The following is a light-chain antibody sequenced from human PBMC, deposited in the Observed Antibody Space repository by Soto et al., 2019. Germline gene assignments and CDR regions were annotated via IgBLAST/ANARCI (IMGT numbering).Light chain of an antibody. CDR2: EVS. CDR1: SSDVGGYNS. J-gene: IGLJ1*01. V-gene: IGLV2-14*01. Sequence: QSVLTQPASVSGSPGQSITISCTGTSSDVGGYNSVSWYQQHSGKAPKLMIYEVSNRPSGVSNRFSGSKSGNTASLTISGLQTEDEADYYCTSYTNRSTFEYVCGTGTKGTVL. CDR3: TSYTNRSTFEYV.